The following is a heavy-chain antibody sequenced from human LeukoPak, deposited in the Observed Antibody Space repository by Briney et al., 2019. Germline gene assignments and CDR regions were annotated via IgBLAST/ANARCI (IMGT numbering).Heavy chain of an antibody. V-gene: IGHV1-18*01. J-gene: IGHJ4*02. CDR1: GYTFTSYG. CDR3: ARFRLPIAGAGTFCSTIDY. Sequence: ASVTVSFKATGYTFTSYGISWVRQAPGQGPEWMGWISAYNGNTNYAQNHQGRVTMTTDTATSTAYMELRSLRSDDTAVYYCARFRLPIAGAGTFCSTIDYWGQGTLVTVSS. CDR2: ISAYNGNT. D-gene: IGHD6-19*01.